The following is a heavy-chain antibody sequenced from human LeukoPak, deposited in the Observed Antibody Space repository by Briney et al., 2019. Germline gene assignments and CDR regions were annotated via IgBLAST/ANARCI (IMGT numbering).Heavy chain of an antibody. Sequence: SETLSLTCTVSGGSISRYYWSWIRQPPGKGLEWIGYIYSSGSNNYNPSNYSPTLKSRVTLSVDTSKKQISLRLRTVTAADTAVYYCARARPTDNYDYVWGSNMYYVDYWGQGTLVTVSS. J-gene: IGHJ4*02. CDR2: IYSSGSN. D-gene: IGHD3-16*01. CDR1: GGSISRYY. V-gene: IGHV4-59*12. CDR3: ARARPTDNYDYVWGSNMYYVDY.